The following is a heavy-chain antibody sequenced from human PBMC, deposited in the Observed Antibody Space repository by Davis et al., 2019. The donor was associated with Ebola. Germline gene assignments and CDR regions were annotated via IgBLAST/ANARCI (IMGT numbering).Heavy chain of an antibody. V-gene: IGHV3-48*01. CDR2: ISSSSSTI. CDR3: AKGRSFVDY. J-gene: IGHJ4*02. CDR1: GFTFSSYS. Sequence: PGGSLRLSCAASGFTFSSYSMNWVRQAPGKGLEWVSYISSSSSTIYYADSVKGRFTISRDDSKNTLSLQMNSLRAEDTAVYYCAKGRSFVDYWGQGTLVTVSS.